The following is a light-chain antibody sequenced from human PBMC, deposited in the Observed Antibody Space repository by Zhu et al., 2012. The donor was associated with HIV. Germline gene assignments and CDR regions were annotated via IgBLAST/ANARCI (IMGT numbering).Light chain of an antibody. V-gene: IGKV3-20*01. CDR1: QYIDTTH. J-gene: IGKJ4*01. Sequence: DIVLTQSPGTLSLSPGESATLSCRASQYIDTTHLAWYQQKSGQAPSLLIYGASRRANGIPYRFSGSQFGADFTLTISRLEPEDFAVYYCQLYEKSPRVTFGRGDRGWRS. CDR2: GAS. CDR3: QLYEKSPRVT.